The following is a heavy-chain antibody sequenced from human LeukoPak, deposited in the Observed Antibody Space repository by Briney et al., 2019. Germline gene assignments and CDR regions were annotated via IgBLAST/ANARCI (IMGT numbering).Heavy chain of an antibody. CDR1: GFTVSSNY. D-gene: IGHD3-10*02. CDR3: AKCWNYYYYYMDV. Sequence: GGSLRLSCAASGFTVSSNYMSWVRQAPGKGLEWVSVIYTGGNTYYADSVKGRITISRDNSKNTLYLQMNSLRAEDTAVYYCAKCWNYYYYYMDVWGKGTTVTVSS. CDR2: IYTGGNT. V-gene: IGHV3-53*01. J-gene: IGHJ6*03.